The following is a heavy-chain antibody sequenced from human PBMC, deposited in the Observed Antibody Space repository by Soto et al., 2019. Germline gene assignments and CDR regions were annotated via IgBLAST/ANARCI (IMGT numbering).Heavy chain of an antibody. J-gene: IGHJ4*02. V-gene: IGHV3-30*03. Sequence: PGGTLSLSCAASGFTFGSYGLRRGGHAPGKGLVGVAVMSYDGGNTYYADSVKGRVTISRDNSKNTLYLQMNSLRAEDTAVYYCAIFGGLGELSLWGQGTLVTVSS. D-gene: IGHD3-16*02. CDR3: AIFGGLGELSL. CDR1: GFTFGSYG. CDR2: MSYDGGNT.